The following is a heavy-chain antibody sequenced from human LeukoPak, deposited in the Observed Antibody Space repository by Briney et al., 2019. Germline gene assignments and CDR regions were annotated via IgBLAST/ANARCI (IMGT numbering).Heavy chain of an antibody. V-gene: IGHV1-46*01. CDR3: ARGYSYDSVLDY. CDR1: GYSFSNYY. J-gene: IGHJ4*02. Sequence: GASVKVSCMASGYSFSNYYMKWVRQAPGQGLEWMGIINPVGGSTNYAQKFQGRVTMTRDTSTSTVYMELSSLRYEDTAVYYCARGYSYDSVLDYWGQGTLVTVSS. D-gene: IGHD5-18*01. CDR2: INPVGGST.